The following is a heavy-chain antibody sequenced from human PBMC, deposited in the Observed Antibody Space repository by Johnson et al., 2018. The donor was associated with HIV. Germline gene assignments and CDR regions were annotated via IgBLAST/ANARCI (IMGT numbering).Heavy chain of an antibody. CDR2: INWNGGYT. V-gene: IGHV3-20*04. D-gene: IGHD6-6*01. CDR1: GFTFDDYG. Sequence: VQLVESRGGVVRPGGSLRLSCAASGFTFDDYGMSWVRQAPGKGLEWVSGINWNGGYTGYADSLKGRFTTSRDNAKNSLYLQMNSLRAEDTALYYCAKGIAARPPGDAFDIWGQGTMVTVSS. J-gene: IGHJ3*02. CDR3: AKGIAARPPGDAFDI.